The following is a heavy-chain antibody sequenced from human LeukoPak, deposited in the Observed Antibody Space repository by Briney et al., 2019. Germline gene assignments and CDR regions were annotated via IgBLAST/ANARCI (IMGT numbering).Heavy chain of an antibody. J-gene: IGHJ6*03. CDR2: ISGSGGST. V-gene: IGHV3-23*01. Sequence: KSGGSLRLSCAASGFTFSSYAMSWVRQAPGKGLEWVSAISGSGGSTYYADSVKGRFTISRDNSKNTLYLQMNSLRAEDTAVYYCARYYDFWSGYNYYYYYMDVWGKGTTVTVSS. D-gene: IGHD3-3*01. CDR1: GFTFSSYA. CDR3: ARYYDFWSGYNYYYYYMDV.